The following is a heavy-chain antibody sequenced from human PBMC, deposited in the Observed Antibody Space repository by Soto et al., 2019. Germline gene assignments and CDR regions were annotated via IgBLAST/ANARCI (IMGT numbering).Heavy chain of an antibody. Sequence: GGSLRLSCAASGFTFSDYYMTWIRQAPGKGLEWVSYISSSGTGTYYADSVKGRFTISRDNAKNSLYLQMSSLRAEDTAVYYCARAYSDAFDIWGQGTMVTVSS. CDR1: GFTFSDYY. CDR2: ISSSGTGT. J-gene: IGHJ3*02. V-gene: IGHV3-11*01. CDR3: ARAYSDAFDI. D-gene: IGHD2-15*01.